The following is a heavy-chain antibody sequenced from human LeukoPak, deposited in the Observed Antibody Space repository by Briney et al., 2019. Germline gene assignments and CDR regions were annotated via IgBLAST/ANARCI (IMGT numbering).Heavy chain of an antibody. CDR1: GFTFSGYS. Sequence: GGSLRLSCTASGFTFSGYSMNWIRQAPGKGLEWVSSFGTRSTSIYHAGSVKGRFAISRDNPKNSLYLQMNSLRAEDTALYYCAREVSEGFDFWGQGTLVTVSS. CDR3: AREVSEGFDF. D-gene: IGHD3-22*01. V-gene: IGHV3-21*01. J-gene: IGHJ4*02. CDR2: FGTRSTSI.